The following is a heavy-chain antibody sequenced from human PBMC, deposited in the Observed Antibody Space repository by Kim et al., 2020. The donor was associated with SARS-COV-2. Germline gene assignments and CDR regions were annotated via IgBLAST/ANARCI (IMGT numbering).Heavy chain of an antibody. CDR2: IFYSGTA. CDR1: GGSISTSSYY. V-gene: IGHV4-39*01. D-gene: IGHD4-4*01. Sequence: SETLSLTCTVSGGSISTSSYYWGWIRQSPGKGLEWIASIFYSGTAFYNPSLKSRVTISIDTSKNQFSLKVTSVTAADTATYYCANMVEQTTIEPDYFYGMDVWGKGTAVTVSS. J-gene: IGHJ6*04. CDR3: ANMVEQTTIEPDYFYGMDV.